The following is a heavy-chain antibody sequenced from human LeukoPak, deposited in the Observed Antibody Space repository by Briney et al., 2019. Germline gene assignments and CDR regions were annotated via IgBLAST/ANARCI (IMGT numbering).Heavy chain of an antibody. V-gene: IGHV3-21*01. D-gene: IGHD5-18*01. CDR2: ISSSSSYI. CDR1: GFTFSSYS. Sequence: GGSLRLSCAASGFTFSSYSMNWVRQAPGKGLEWVSSISSSSSYIYYADSVKGRFTISRDNAKNSLYLQMNSLRAEDTAVYYCARDSRGYSYGYPYYYGMDVWGQGTTDTVSS. J-gene: IGHJ6*02. CDR3: ARDSRGYSYGYPYYYGMDV.